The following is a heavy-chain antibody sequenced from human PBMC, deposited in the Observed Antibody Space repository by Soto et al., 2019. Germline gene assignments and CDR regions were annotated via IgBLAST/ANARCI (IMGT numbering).Heavy chain of an antibody. CDR1: GFTFSSYS. CDR3: ASGTSEDTFDI. CDR2: ISSSSGTI. Sequence: EVQLVEYGGGLVQPGGSLRLSCAASGFTFSSYSMNWVRQAPGKGLEWVSYISSSSGTIYYGDSVKGRFTISRDNPKNSLYLQMNSLRAEDTAVYYCASGTSEDTFDIWGQGTMVTVSS. V-gene: IGHV3-48*01. J-gene: IGHJ3*02. D-gene: IGHD6-13*01.